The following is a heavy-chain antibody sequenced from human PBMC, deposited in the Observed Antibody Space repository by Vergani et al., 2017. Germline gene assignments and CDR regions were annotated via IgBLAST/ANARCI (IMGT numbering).Heavy chain of an antibody. CDR3: ARDTGYYDFWSGYYQYYYYYMDV. V-gene: IGHV4-4*07. CDR1: GGSISSYY. CDR2: IYTSGST. D-gene: IGHD3-3*01. J-gene: IGHJ6*03. Sequence: QVQLQESGPGLVKPSETLSLTCTVSGGSISSYYWSWIRQPAGKGLEWIGRIYTSGSTHYNPSLKGRVTMSVDTSKNQFSLKLSSVTAADTAVYYCARDTGYYDFWSGYYQYYYYYMDVWGKGTTVTVSS.